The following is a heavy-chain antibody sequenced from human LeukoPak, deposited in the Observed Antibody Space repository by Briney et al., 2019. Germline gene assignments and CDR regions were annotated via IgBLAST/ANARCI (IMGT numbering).Heavy chain of an antibody. CDR1: GGTFSSYA. CDR2: MNPNSGNT. D-gene: IGHD2-8*02. Sequence: ASVKVSCKASGGTFSSYAISWVRQATGQGLEWMGWMNPNSGNTGYAQKFQGRVTMTRNTSISTAYMELSSLRSKDPAVYYCARGLYPGGGYRWWGQGTLVTVSS. CDR3: ARGLYPGGGYRW. J-gene: IGHJ4*02. V-gene: IGHV1-8*02.